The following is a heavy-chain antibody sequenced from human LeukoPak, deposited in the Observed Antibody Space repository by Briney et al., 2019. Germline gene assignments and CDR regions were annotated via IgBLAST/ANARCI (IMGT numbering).Heavy chain of an antibody. CDR1: GFTFSSYS. V-gene: IGHV3-21*01. CDR3: ARDYVGSWNDY. D-gene: IGHD1-26*01. J-gene: IGHJ4*02. CDR2: ISSSRSYI. Sequence: GGSLRLSCAASGFTFSSYSMNWVRQAPGKGLEWVSFISSSRSYIYYADSVKGRFTISRDNAKNSLYLQMDSLRAEDTAVYYCARDYVGSWNDYWGQGTLVTVSS.